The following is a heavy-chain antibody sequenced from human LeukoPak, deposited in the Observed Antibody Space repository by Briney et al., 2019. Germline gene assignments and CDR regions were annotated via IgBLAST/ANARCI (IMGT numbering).Heavy chain of an antibody. Sequence: SETLPVTCIVPRGSISITSYYSGSIRQSPGNGLEWIVFILPSGRTYDNPSLKSRVTMSVDTSNNQFSLRLSSVTAADTAVYYCGGHRSMIGVVAPTGFEHWGRGTLVTVSS. CDR3: GGHRSMIGVVAPTGFEH. J-gene: IGHJ4*02. CDR1: RGSISITSYY. CDR2: ILPSGRT. D-gene: IGHD2-15*01. V-gene: IGHV4-39*01.